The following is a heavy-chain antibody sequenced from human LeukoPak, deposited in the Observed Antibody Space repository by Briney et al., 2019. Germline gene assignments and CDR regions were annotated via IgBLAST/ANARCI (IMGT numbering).Heavy chain of an antibody. J-gene: IGHJ4*02. CDR1: GFTFSDYY. CDR3: ARVATVSRDY. V-gene: IGHV3-11*04. D-gene: IGHD4-17*01. CDR2: ISSSGSTI. Sequence: PGGSLRLSCAASGFTFSDYYMSWVRQAPGKGRECVSYISSSGSTIHYADPVQGPFTISMYNAKNSLYLQMNSLRAEDTAVYYCARVATVSRDYWGQGTLVTVSS.